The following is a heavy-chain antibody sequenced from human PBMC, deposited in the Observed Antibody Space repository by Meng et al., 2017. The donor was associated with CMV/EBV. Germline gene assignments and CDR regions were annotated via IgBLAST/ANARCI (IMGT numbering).Heavy chain of an antibody. CDR3: ARVLAYVGGFDY. CDR1: GFTSSSYE. V-gene: IGHV3-48*03. J-gene: IGHJ4*02. CDR2: ISSSGSTI. D-gene: IGHD3-10*01. Sequence: GGSLRLSCAASGFTSSSYEMNWVRQAPGKGLEWVSYISSSGSTIYYADSVKGRFTISRDNAKNSLYLQMNSLRAEDTAVYYCARVLAYVGGFDYWGQGTLVTVSS.